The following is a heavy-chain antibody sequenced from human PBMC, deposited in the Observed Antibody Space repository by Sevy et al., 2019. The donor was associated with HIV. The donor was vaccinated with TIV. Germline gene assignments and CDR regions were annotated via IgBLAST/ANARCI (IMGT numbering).Heavy chain of an antibody. D-gene: IGHD3-9*01. CDR2: ITWNSASK. J-gene: IGHJ4*02. V-gene: IGHV3-9*01. Sequence: GGSLRLSCAASGFTFNDFAMHWVRQVPGKGLEWVSGITWNSASKDYADSVRGRFTISRDNAKNSLFLEMNSLRGEDTAFYYCVKDSVTSLTPSYFDNWGQGTLVTVSS. CDR3: VKDSVTSLTPSYFDN. CDR1: GFTFNDFA.